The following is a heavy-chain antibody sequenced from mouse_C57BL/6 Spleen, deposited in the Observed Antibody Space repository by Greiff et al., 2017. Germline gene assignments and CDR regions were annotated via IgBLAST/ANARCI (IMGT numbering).Heavy chain of an antibody. Sequence: VKLQESGAELARPGASVKLSCKASGYTFTSYGISWVKQRTGQGLEWIGEIYPRSGNTYYNEKFKGKATLTADKSSSTAYMELRSLTSEDSAVYFCARGKDDYDSSNYAMDYWGQGTSVTVSS. CDR3: ARGKDDYDSSNYAMDY. D-gene: IGHD2-4*01. J-gene: IGHJ4*01. CDR2: IYPRSGNT. V-gene: IGHV1-81*01. CDR1: GYTFTSYG.